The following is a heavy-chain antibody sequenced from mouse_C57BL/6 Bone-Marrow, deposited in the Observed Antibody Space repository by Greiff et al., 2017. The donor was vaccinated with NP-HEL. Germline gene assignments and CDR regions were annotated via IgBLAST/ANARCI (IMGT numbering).Heavy chain of an antibody. CDR1: GYTFTNYW. J-gene: IGHJ4*01. CDR2: IYPGGGYT. CDR3: ARYGNYAMDY. Sequence: VMLVESGAELVRPGTSVKMSCKASGYTFTNYWIGWAKQRPGHGLEWIGDIYPGGGYTNYNEKFKGKATLTADKSSSTAYMQFSSLTSEDSAIYYCARYGNYAMDYWGQGTSVTVSS. V-gene: IGHV1-63*01. D-gene: IGHD2-1*01.